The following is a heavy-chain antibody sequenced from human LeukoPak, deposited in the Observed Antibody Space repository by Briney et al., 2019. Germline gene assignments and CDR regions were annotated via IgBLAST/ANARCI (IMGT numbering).Heavy chain of an antibody. D-gene: IGHD2-2*01. CDR1: GFTFITYT. CDR3: AKVAEEDIVVVAPSALGALDI. V-gene: IGHV3-21*01. CDR2: ISSSSSYI. J-gene: IGHJ3*02. Sequence: PGGSLRLSCAASGFTFITYTMNWVRQAPGKGLEWVSSISSSSSYIHYADSVKGRFTISRDNAKNSLYLQMNSLRNEDTAVYYCAKVAEEDIVVVAPSALGALDIWGQGTMVTVSS.